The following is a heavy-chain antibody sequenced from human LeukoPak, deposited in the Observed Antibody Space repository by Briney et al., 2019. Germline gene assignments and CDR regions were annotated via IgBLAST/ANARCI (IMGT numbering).Heavy chain of an antibody. Sequence: GGSLRLSCAASGFTFRNYGMHWVRQATGKGLEWVSFIWSDGNNRFYADSVKGRFTISRDNSKNMLYLQMDTLRAEDTALYYCAKDPGASVSGFYMGVWGKGTTVTVSS. CDR3: AKDPGASVSGFYMGV. CDR2: IWSDGNNR. V-gene: IGHV3-30*02. D-gene: IGHD2-8*02. CDR1: GFTFRNYG. J-gene: IGHJ6*03.